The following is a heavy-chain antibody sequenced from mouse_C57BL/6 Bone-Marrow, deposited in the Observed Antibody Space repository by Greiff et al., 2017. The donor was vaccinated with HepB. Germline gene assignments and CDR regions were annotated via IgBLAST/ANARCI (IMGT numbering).Heavy chain of an antibody. D-gene: IGHD1-1*01. CDR1: GYAFTNYL. V-gene: IGHV1-54*01. Sequence: VQLQQSGAELVRPGTSVKVSCKASGYAFTNYLIEWVKQRPGQGLEWIGVINPGSGGTNYNEKFKGKATLTADKSSSTAYMQLSSLTSEDSAVYFCAKGDYGSRCPFAYWGQGTLVTVSA. CDR3: AKGDYGSRCPFAY. J-gene: IGHJ3*01. CDR2: INPGSGGT.